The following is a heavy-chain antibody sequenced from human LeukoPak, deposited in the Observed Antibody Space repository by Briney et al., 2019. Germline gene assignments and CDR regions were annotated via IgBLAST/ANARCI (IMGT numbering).Heavy chain of an antibody. D-gene: IGHD3-22*01. CDR1: GFTFTSYA. CDR2: INNSGGST. CDR3: ANLNYYDTSAYFG. V-gene: IGHV3-23*01. Sequence: GGSLRLSCGASGFTFTSYAMSWVRQAPGKGLEWVSTINNSGGSTYYADSVKGRFTIPRDNSKNTLFLQMNSLRAEDTAVYYCANLNYYDTSAYFGWGQGTLVTVSS. J-gene: IGHJ4*02.